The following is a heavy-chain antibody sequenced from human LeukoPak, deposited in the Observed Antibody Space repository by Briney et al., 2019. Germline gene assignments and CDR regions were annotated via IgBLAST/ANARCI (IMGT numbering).Heavy chain of an antibody. V-gene: IGHV3-15*07. J-gene: IGHJ4*02. Sequence: GGSLRLSCAASGFSFSDTYINWVRQIPGTGLEWVGLIKNKADRGEIEYAAPVKDRFTISRDDSKNTVYLQMSSLKTEDTAVYYCTTESSGSLPYWGQGTLVIVSS. CDR1: GFSFSDTY. CDR2: IKNKADRGEI. D-gene: IGHD1-26*01. CDR3: TTESSGSLPY.